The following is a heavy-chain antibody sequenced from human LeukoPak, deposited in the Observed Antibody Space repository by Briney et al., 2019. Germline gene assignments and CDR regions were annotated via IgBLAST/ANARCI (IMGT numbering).Heavy chain of an antibody. CDR2: INPSGGST. D-gene: IGHD4-17*01. V-gene: IGHV1-46*01. J-gene: IGHJ5*02. Sequence: ASVKVSCKASGYTFTSYYTHWVRQAPGQGLEWMGIINPSGGSTSYAQKFQGRVTMTRDTSISTAYMELSRLRSDDTAVYYCARGGDYGDYDTSNWFDPWGQGTLVTVSS. CDR3: ARGGDYGDYDTSNWFDP. CDR1: GYTFTSYY.